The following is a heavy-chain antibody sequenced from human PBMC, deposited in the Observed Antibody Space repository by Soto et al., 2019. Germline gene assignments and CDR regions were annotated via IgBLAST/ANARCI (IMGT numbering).Heavy chain of an antibody. CDR1: GGTFSSYA. CDR2: IIPIFGTA. V-gene: IGHV1-69*13. CDR3: ARAVDYGSGGLGY. J-gene: IGHJ4*02. D-gene: IGHD3-10*01. Sequence: SVKVSCKASGGTFSSYAISWVRQAPGQGLEWMGGIIPIFGTANYAQKFQGRVTITADESTSTAYMELSSLRSEDSAVYYCARAVDYGSGGLGYWGQGTLVTVSS.